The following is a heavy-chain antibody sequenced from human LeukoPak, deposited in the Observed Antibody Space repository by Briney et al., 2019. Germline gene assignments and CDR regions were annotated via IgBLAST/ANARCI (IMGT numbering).Heavy chain of an antibody. D-gene: IGHD3-22*01. V-gene: IGHV1-24*01. Sequence: ASVKDSCKASGYTFTSYYMHWVRQAPGKGLEWMGGFDPEDGKTIYAQKFQGRVTMTEDTSTDTAYMELSSLRSEDTAVYYCATLNSYDSSGYYEGSPQDYWSQGTLVTVSS. CDR1: GYTFTSYY. CDR3: ATLNSYDSSGYYEGSPQDY. J-gene: IGHJ4*02. CDR2: FDPEDGKT.